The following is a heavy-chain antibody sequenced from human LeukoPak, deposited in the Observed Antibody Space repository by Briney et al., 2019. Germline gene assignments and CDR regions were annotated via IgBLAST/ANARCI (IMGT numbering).Heavy chain of an antibody. V-gene: IGHV3-9*01. CDR3: AINGGGDSGYGNFDY. J-gene: IGHJ4*02. Sequence: GGSLRLSCAASGVTFDDYAMHWVRQVPGKGLEWVSGINWNSDSIGYADSVKGRFTTSRDNAKNSLYLQMNSLRAEDTAFYYCAINGGGDSGYGNFDYWGQGTLVTVSS. CDR1: GVTFDDYA. D-gene: IGHD5-12*01. CDR2: INWNSDSI.